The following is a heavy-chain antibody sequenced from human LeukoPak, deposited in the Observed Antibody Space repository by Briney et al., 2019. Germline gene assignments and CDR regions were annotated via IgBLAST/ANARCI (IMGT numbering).Heavy chain of an antibody. V-gene: IGHV1-24*01. D-gene: IGHD3-10*01. J-gene: IGHJ4*02. CDR1: GYTLTELS. Sequence: ASVKVSCKVSGYTLTELSMHWVRQAPGKGLEWMGGFDPEDGETIYAQKFQGRVTMTEDTSTDTAYMELSSLRSEDTAVYYCATGFLWFGELSGSDYWGQGTLVTVSS. CDR2: FDPEDGET. CDR3: ATGFLWFGELSGSDY.